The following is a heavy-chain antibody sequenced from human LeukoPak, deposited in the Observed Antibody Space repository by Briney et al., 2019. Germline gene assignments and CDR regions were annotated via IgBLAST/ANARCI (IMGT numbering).Heavy chain of an antibody. J-gene: IGHJ4*02. CDR2: ISPNSGVT. V-gene: IGHV1-2*02. CDR3: ARGSGYINDY. D-gene: IGHD1-1*01. Sequence: ASVKVSCQASGYTFTGYYMHWVRQAPGQGLEWMGWISPNSGVTNYAHKFQGRVTMTRGTSISTAYMELSRLTSDDTAVYYCARGSGYINDYWGQGALVTVSS. CDR1: GYTFTGYY.